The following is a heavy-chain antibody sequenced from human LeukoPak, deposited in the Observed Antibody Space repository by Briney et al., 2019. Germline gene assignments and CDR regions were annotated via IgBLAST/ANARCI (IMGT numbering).Heavy chain of an antibody. D-gene: IGHD3-3*01. CDR2: MNPNSGNT. Sequence: ASVTVSCKASGYTFTSYGISWVRQATGQGLEWMGWMNPNSGNTGYAQKFQGRVTMTRNTSISTAYMELSSLRSEDTAVYYCARSMKRLTIFGVVTSNWFDPWGQGTLVTVSS. CDR3: ARSMKRLTIFGVVTSNWFDP. V-gene: IGHV1-8*02. J-gene: IGHJ5*02. CDR1: GYTFTSYG.